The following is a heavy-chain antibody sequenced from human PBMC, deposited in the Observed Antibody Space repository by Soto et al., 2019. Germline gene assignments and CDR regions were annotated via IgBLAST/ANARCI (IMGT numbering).Heavy chain of an antibody. V-gene: IGHV3-7*03. Sequence: HPGGSLRLSCAASGFTLSSYWMTWVRQAPGKGLEWVANIKHDAREKYYVDSLKGRFTISRDNAKNSLYLQMNSLRVDDTAVYYCARDKMAFCSGDCYAGSYYYGLDVWGQGTTVTVSS. CDR2: IKHDAREK. D-gene: IGHD2-21*02. CDR1: GFTLSSYW. CDR3: ARDKMAFCSGDCYAGSYYYGLDV. J-gene: IGHJ6*02.